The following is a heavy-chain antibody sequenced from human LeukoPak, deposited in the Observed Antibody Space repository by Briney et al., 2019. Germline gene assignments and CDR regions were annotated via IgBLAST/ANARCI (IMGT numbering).Heavy chain of an antibody. J-gene: IGHJ3*02. CDR3: ARVAHYYDRNAFDI. D-gene: IGHD3-22*01. CDR2: IIPILGIA. V-gene: IGHV1-69*04. CDR1: GGTFSSYA. Sequence: SVKVSCKASGGTFSSYAISWVRQAPGQGFEWMGRIIPILGIANYAQKFQGRVTITADKSTSTAYMELSSLRSEDTAVYYCARVAHYYDRNAFDIWGQGTMVTVS.